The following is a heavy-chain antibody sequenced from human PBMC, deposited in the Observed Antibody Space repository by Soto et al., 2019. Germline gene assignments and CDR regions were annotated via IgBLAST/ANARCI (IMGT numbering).Heavy chain of an antibody. D-gene: IGHD6-13*01. CDR1: GDSIRSSSY. Sequence: SSETLSLTCTVSGDSIRSSSYWGWIRQPPGKGLEWIGSIYSTGNTYYNPSLNSQVTISVDTSKNQFSLNVISVTAAYTAVYYCRRSSRYSTDVWGQGTTVTVSS. J-gene: IGHJ6*02. CDR2: IYSTGNT. CDR3: RRSSRYSTDV. V-gene: IGHV4-39*01.